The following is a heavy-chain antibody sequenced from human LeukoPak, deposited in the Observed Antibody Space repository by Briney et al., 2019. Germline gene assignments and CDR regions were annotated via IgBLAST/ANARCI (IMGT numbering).Heavy chain of an antibody. CDR3: PTHWHEATKTYSYWFDP. CDR1: GGSIKNYW. CDR2: FFRGETT. Sequence: PSETPCLTCSVPGGSIKNYWWSWIREPPGKGLEWIGHFFRGETTNYNPSPKSRATSPAATSKNQIPLKFNSTTSAPTTVHCVPTHWHEATKTYSYWFDPWGQGTLVTVSS. V-gene: IGHV4-4*09. J-gene: IGHJ5*02. D-gene: IGHD1/OR15-1a*01.